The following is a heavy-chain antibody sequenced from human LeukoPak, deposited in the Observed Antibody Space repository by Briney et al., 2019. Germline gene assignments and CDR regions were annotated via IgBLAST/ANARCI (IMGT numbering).Heavy chain of an antibody. CDR1: GFTFSSSW. Sequence: GGSLRLSCVASGFTFSSSWMHWVRQAPGKGPVWVSRITSDVTNTAYADSVKGRFTISRGNAKNTLYLQMNSLRAEDTAVYYCVRDRVGPDYWGQGTLVTVSS. V-gene: IGHV3-74*03. CDR3: VRDRVGPDY. D-gene: IGHD1-26*01. J-gene: IGHJ4*02. CDR2: ITSDVTNT.